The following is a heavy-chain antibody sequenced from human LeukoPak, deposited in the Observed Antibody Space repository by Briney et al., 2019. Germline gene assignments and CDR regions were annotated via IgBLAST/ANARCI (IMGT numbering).Heavy chain of an antibody. Sequence: SQTLSLTCTVSGGSISSGNYYWSWIRQPAGKGLEWIGRIYSGGSTNYNPSLKSRVTISVDTSKNQFSLKLSSVTAADTAVYYCARAGYYNFWSGSYREIQEWFDXWGQGTLVIVX. CDR2: IYSGGST. V-gene: IGHV4-61*02. D-gene: IGHD3-3*01. CDR3: ARAGYYNFWSGSYREIQEWFDX. J-gene: IGHJ5*02. CDR1: GGSISSGNYY.